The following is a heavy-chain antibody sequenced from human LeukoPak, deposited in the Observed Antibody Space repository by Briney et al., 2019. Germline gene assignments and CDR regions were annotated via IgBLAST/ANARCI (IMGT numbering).Heavy chain of an antibody. D-gene: IGHD3-9*01. CDR3: ARLGRYDVLTGPDY. J-gene: IGHJ4*02. V-gene: IGHV5-51*01. Sequence: GESLKTSCQGSGYNFTNYWIGWVRQTPGKGLEWMGIIYPGESDPRYSPSFQGQVTISADKSINTAYLRWGSLKAADTAMYYCARLGRYDVLTGPDYWGQGTLVTVSS. CDR1: GYNFTNYW. CDR2: IYPGESDP.